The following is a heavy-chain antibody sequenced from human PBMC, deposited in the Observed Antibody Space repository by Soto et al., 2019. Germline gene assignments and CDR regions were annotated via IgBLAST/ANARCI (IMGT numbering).Heavy chain of an antibody. V-gene: IGHV4-59*01. J-gene: IGHJ5*02. Sequence: PSETLSLTCTVSGGSISSYYWSWIRQPPGKGLEWIGYIYYSGSTNYNPSLKSRVTISVDTSKNQFSLKLSSVTAADTAVYYCAKDPGQPLLYFITDPGPNWFDPWGQGTLVTVSS. CDR2: IYYSGST. CDR1: GGSISSYY. CDR3: AKDPGQPLLYFITDPGPNWFDP. D-gene: IGHD2-2*02.